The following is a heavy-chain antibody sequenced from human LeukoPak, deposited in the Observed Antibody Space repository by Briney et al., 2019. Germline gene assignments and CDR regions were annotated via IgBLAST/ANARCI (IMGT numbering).Heavy chain of an antibody. Sequence: GGSLRLSCAASGFTFSKAWMSWVRQSPGKGGEGVGRIKSKSDGGTRDYAARGKGRFTISREESKKKLYMKMNRQKTEDTAVYYCTADRLPLRFLEWLPYYFDYWGQGTLVTVSS. CDR2: IKSKSDGGTR. J-gene: IGHJ4*02. D-gene: IGHD3-3*01. CDR3: TADRLPLRFLEWLPYYFDY. V-gene: IGHV3-15*01. CDR1: GFTFSKAW.